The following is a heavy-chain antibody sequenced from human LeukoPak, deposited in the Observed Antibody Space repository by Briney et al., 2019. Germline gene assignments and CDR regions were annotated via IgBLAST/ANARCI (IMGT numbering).Heavy chain of an antibody. Sequence: GGSLRLSCAASGFTFSSYGMHWVRQAPGKGLEWVAVISYDGSHKYSADSVKGRFTISRDNSKNTLYLQMNSLRTEDTAVYFCSASRPHYGDYYGLNVWGHGTTVTVSS. CDR2: ISYDGSHK. CDR1: GFTFSSYG. V-gene: IGHV3-30*03. CDR3: SASRPHYGDYYGLNV. J-gene: IGHJ6*02. D-gene: IGHD4/OR15-4a*01.